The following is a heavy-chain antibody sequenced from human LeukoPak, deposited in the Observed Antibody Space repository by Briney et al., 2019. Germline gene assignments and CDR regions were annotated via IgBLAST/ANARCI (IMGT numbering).Heavy chain of an antibody. V-gene: IGHV3-11*01. CDR3: AKDGRTFTYYDLLSGGY. CDR2: ISSSGSTI. Sequence: PGGSLRLSCAASGFTFSDYYMSWIRQAPGKGLEWVSYISSSGSTIYYADSVKGRFTISRDNAKNSLYLQMNSLRAEDTAVYYCAKDGRTFTYYDLLSGGYWGQGTLVTVSS. J-gene: IGHJ4*02. CDR1: GFTFSDYY. D-gene: IGHD3-3*01.